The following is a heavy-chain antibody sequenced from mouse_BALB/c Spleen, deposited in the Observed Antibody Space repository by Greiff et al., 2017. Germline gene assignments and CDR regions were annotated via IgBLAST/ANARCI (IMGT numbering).Heavy chain of an antibody. V-gene: IGHV1-14*01. J-gene: IGHJ3*01. CDR2: INPYNDGT. D-gene: IGHD2-3*01. CDR1: GYTFTSYV. CDR3: ASQIYDGYYGFAY. Sequence: EVQLQQSGPELVKPGASVKMSCKASGYTFTSYVMHWVKQKPGQGLEWIGYINPYNDGTKYNEKFKGKATLTSDKSSSTAYMELSSLTSEDSAVYYCASQIYDGYYGFAYWGQGTLVTVSA.